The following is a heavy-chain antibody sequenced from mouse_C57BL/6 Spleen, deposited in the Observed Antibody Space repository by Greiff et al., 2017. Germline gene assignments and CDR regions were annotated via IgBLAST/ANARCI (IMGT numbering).Heavy chain of an antibody. V-gene: IGHV1-18*01. D-gene: IGHD2-5*01. J-gene: IGHJ3*01. CDR3: ARDYSNALVY. Sequence: DVQLQQSGPELVKPGASVKIPCKASGYTFTDYNMDWVKQSHGKSLEWIGDINSNNGGTIYNQKFKGKATLTVDNSSRTAYMELRSLTSENTAFYYCARDYSNALVYWGQGTLVTVSA. CDR2: INSNNGGT. CDR1: GYTFTDYN.